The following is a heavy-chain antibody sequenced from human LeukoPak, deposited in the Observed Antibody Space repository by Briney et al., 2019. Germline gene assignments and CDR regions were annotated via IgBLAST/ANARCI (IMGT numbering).Heavy chain of an antibody. J-gene: IGHJ3*02. D-gene: IGHD5-18*01. CDR1: GYTFTSYD. V-gene: IGHV1-8*01. Sequence: ASVKVSCKASGYTFTSYDINWVRQATGQGLAWMGWMNPNSGNTGYAQKFQGRVTMTRNTSISTAYMELSSLRSEDTAVYYCARGSGYSYGYAFDIWGQGTMVTVSS. CDR3: ARGSGYSYGYAFDI. CDR2: MNPNSGNT.